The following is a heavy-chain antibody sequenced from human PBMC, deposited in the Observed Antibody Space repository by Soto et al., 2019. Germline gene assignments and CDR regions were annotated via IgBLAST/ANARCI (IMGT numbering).Heavy chain of an antibody. D-gene: IGHD6-6*01. Sequence: GGSLRLSCAASGFALSGYGMHWVRQAPGKGLEWVATISNNSSTAYYGDSVKGRFTISRDNSKNSLFLQMNSLRAEDTAVYYCARESPREIAARAPFDSWGQGTLVTVSS. CDR3: ARESPREIAARAPFDS. J-gene: IGHJ4*02. V-gene: IGHV3-33*08. CDR2: ISNNSSTA. CDR1: GFALSGYG.